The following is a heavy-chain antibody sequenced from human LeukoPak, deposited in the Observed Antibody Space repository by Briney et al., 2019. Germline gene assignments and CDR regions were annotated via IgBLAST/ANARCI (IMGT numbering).Heavy chain of an antibody. Sequence: GGSLRLSCAASGFTVSSKYMSWVRQAPGKGLEWVSVIYSGGSTYYADSVKGRFTISRDNSKNTLYFQMSSLRAEDTAVYYCVKDPYDSSGYHYFDYWGQGTLVTVSS. D-gene: IGHD3-22*01. J-gene: IGHJ4*02. CDR2: IYSGGST. CDR3: VKDPYDSSGYHYFDY. V-gene: IGHV3-53*05. CDR1: GFTVSSKY.